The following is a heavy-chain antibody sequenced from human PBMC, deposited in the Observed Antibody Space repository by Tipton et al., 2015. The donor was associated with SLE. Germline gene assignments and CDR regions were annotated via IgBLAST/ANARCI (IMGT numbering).Heavy chain of an antibody. CDR1: GGSISSGSYY. CDR3: VVDPFDY. Sequence: TLSLTCTVSGGSISSGSYYWSWIRQPAGKGLEWIGYIYTSGSTNYNPSLKSRVTISVDTSKNQFSLKLSSVTAADTAVYYCVVDPFDYWGQGTLVTVSS. J-gene: IGHJ4*02. V-gene: IGHV4-61*09. CDR2: IYTSGST.